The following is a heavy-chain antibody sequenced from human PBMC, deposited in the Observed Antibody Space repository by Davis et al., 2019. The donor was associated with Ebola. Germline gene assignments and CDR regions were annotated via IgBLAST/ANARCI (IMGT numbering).Heavy chain of an antibody. CDR2: INHSGST. CDR1: GGSISSYY. V-gene: IGHV4-34*01. CDR3: ARDAGYSYGFDY. Sequence: SETLSLTCTVSGGSISSYYWSWIRQPPGKGLEWIGEINHSGSTNYNPSLKSRVTISVDTSKNQFSLKLSSVTAADTAVYYCARDAGYSYGFDYWGQGTLVTVSS. J-gene: IGHJ4*02. D-gene: IGHD5-18*01.